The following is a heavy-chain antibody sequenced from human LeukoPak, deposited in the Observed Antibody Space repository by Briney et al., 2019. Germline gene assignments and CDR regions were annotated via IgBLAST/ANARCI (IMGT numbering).Heavy chain of an antibody. Sequence: PGGSLRLSGAASGFTFSSYAMHWVRQAPGKGLEWVAVISYDGSNKYYADSVKGRFTISRDNSKNTLYLQMNSLRAEDTAVYYCARYCGGDCYSTIDYWGQGTLVTVSS. CDR2: ISYDGSNK. D-gene: IGHD2-21*02. V-gene: IGHV3-30*01. CDR1: GFTFSSYA. CDR3: ARYCGGDCYSTIDY. J-gene: IGHJ4*02.